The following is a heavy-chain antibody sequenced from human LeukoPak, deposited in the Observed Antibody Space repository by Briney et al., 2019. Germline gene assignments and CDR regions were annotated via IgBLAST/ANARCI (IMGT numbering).Heavy chain of an antibody. CDR2: ISWNSGSI. Sequence: GGSLRLSCAASGFTFSSYGMHWVRQAPGKGLEWVSGISWNSGSIGYADSVKGRFTISRDNAKNSLYLQMNSLRAEDTALYYCAKVWELRGGAFDIWGQGTMVTVSS. D-gene: IGHD1-26*01. CDR1: GFTFSSYG. J-gene: IGHJ3*02. V-gene: IGHV3-9*01. CDR3: AKVWELRGGAFDI.